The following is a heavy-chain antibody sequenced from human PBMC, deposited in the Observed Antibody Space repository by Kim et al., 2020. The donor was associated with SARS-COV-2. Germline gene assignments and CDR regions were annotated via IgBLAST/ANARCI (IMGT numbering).Heavy chain of an antibody. D-gene: IGHD1-26*01. V-gene: IGHV4-59*01. Sequence: PSLKGRVTISVDTSKNQFSMKLSSVTAEDTAVYYCAAGGTTWERSGGFDYWGQGTLVTVSS. J-gene: IGHJ4*02. CDR3: AAGGTTWERSGGFDY.